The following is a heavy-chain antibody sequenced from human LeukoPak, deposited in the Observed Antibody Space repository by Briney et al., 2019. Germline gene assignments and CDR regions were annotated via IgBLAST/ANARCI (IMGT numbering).Heavy chain of an antibody. D-gene: IGHD6-13*01. CDR3: ARGGQQLVNAENWFDP. CDR2: IIPILGIA. CDR1: GGTFSSYA. V-gene: IGHV1-69*04. J-gene: IGHJ5*02. Sequence: GASVKVSCKASGGTFSSYAISWVRQAPGQGLEWMGRIIPILGIANYAQKFQGRVTITADKSTSTAYMELSSLRSEDTAVYYCARGGQQLVNAENWFDPWGQGTLVTVSS.